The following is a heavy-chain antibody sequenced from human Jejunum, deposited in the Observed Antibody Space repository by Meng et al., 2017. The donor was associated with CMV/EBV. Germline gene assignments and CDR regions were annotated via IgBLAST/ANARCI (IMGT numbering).Heavy chain of an antibody. CDR3: GDPPAGY. J-gene: IGHJ4*02. CDR2: IFHSGAT. V-gene: IGHV4-4*02. Sequence: QVQLQESGPGLVKPSGTLSLTCVVSGGSLIGTNWWNWVRQPPGGGLEWIGEIFHSGATNYNPSLKSRVTISIDNSKNQFSLKLTSMTAADTAVYFCGDPPAGYWGQGILVTVYS. CDR1: GGSLIGTNW.